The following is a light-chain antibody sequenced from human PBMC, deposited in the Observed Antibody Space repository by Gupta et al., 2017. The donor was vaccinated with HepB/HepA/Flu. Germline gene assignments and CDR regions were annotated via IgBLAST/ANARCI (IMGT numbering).Light chain of an antibody. CDR2: DVS. J-gene: IGKJ1*01. CDR3: QQYNNWLWT. Sequence: EIVMTQSPATLSVSPGETATLSCRASQSVTNKLAWFRQRPGQAPRLVIYDVSMRAAGFPARFSGSGSGTEFTLTIYSLQSEDSAVYYCQQYNNWLWTFGQGTKVEI. V-gene: IGKV3-15*01. CDR1: QSVTNK.